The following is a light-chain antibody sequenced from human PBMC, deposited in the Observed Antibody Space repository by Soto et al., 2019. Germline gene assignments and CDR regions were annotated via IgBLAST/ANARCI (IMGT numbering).Light chain of an antibody. CDR2: DVS. J-gene: IGLJ3*02. Sequence: QSALTQPASVSGSPGQSITISCTGTSSDVGGYNSVSWYQQHPGKAPQLMIYDVSYRPSGVSDRFSGSKSGNTASLTISGLQAEDEADYYCSSYISSGTRVFGGGTKRTVL. CDR1: SSDVGGYNS. V-gene: IGLV2-14*03. CDR3: SSYISSGTRV.